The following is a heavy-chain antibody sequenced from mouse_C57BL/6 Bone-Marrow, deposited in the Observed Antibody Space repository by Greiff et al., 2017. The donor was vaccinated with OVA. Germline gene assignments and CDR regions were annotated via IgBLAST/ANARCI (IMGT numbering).Heavy chain of an antibody. D-gene: IGHD1-1*01. CDR2: IWSGGST. V-gene: IGHV2-2*01. CDR1: GFSLTSYG. J-gene: IGHJ4*01. Sequence: VQLVESGPGLVQPSQSLSITCTVSGFSLTSYGVHWVRQSPGKGLEWLGVIWSGGSTDYNAAFISRLSISKDNSKSQVFFKMNSLQADDTAIYYCASYYYGSSWAMDYWGQGTSVTVSS. CDR3: ASYYYGSSWAMDY.